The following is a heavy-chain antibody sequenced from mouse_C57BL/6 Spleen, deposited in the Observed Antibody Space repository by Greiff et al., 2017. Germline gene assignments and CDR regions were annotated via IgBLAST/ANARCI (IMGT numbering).Heavy chain of an antibody. CDR3: TRGITTVENYFDY. V-gene: IGHV5-9-1*02. Sequence: DVHLVESGEGLVKPGGSLKLSCAASGFTFSSYAMSWVRQTPEKRLEWVAYISSGGDYIYYADTVKGRFTISRDNARNTLYLQMSSLKSEDTAMYYCTRGITTVENYFDYWGQGTTLTVSS. J-gene: IGHJ2*01. CDR1: GFTFSSYA. CDR2: ISSGGDYI. D-gene: IGHD1-1*01.